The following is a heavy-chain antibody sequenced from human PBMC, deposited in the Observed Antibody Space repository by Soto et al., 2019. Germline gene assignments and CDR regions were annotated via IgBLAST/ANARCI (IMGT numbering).Heavy chain of an antibody. V-gene: IGHV3-48*02. J-gene: IGHJ4*02. CDR2: ISSSSSTI. CDR3: ARDFDYYYDSSGVH. D-gene: IGHD3-22*01. Sequence: GGSLRLSCAASGFIFSDRYMDWVRQAPGKGLEWVSYISSSSSTIYYADSVKGRFTISRDNAKNSLYLQMNSLRDEDTAVYYCARDFDYYYDSSGVHWGQGTLVTVSS. CDR1: GFIFSDRY.